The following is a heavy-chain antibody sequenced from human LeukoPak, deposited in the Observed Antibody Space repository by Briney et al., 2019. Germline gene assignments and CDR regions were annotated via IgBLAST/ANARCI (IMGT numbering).Heavy chain of an antibody. CDR3: AKAQPGSTAVAGTSDY. Sequence: AGGSLRLSCAASGFTFSSYGMHWVRQAPGKGLEWVAFIRYDGSNKYYADSVKGRFTISRDNSKNTLYLQMNSLRAEDTAVYYCAKAQPGSTAVAGTSDYWGQGTLVTVSS. J-gene: IGHJ4*02. D-gene: IGHD6-19*01. CDR2: IRYDGSNK. CDR1: GFTFSSYG. V-gene: IGHV3-30*02.